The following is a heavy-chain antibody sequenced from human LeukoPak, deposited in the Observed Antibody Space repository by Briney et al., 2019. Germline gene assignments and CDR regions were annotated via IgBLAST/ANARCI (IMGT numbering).Heavy chain of an antibody. CDR2: INQDGSTK. CDR1: GFTFNRYW. Sequence: PGGSPRLSCAASGFTFNRYWINWVRQAPGKGLEWVAEINQDGSTKNYVESVKGRFTISRDSAKKSLHLQMNSLRADDTAVYYCARNIGYEALDMWGQGTMVTV. CDR3: ARNIGYEALDM. D-gene: IGHD5-12*01. J-gene: IGHJ3*02. V-gene: IGHV3-7*03.